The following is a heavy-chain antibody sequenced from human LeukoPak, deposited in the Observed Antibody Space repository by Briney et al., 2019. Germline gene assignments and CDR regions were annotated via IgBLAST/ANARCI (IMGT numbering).Heavy chain of an antibody. CDR2: INHSERT. Sequence: SSETLSLTCAVYGGSFSSYYWSWIRQPPGKGLEWIGEINHSERTNYNPSLKSRVTISVDTSKNQFSLKLSSVTAADTAVYYCARPSGSSGWYPFDYWGQGTLFTVSS. CDR3: ARPSGSSGWYPFDY. J-gene: IGHJ4*02. D-gene: IGHD6-19*01. CDR1: GGSFSSYY. V-gene: IGHV4-34*01.